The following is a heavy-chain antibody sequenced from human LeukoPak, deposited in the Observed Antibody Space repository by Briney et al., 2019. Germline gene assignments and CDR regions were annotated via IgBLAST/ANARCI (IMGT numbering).Heavy chain of an antibody. J-gene: IGHJ5*02. CDR3: ARDTSVSDYGDYGFDP. Sequence: SETLSLTCTVSGGSISSYYWSWIRQPPGKGLEWIGYIYYSGSTNYNPSLKSRVTISVDTSKNQFSLKLSSVTAADTAVYYCARDTSVSDYGDYGFDPWGQGTLVTVSS. CDR2: IYYSGST. D-gene: IGHD4-17*01. CDR1: GGSISSYY. V-gene: IGHV4-59*01.